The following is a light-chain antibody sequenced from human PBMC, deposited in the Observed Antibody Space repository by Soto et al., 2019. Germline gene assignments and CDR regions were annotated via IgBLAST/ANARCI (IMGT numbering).Light chain of an antibody. Sequence: IQMRQSPSTLSASVGDSVTITCRASQIVTGSLAWFQHKPGKAPKLLIYDDSSLESGVPSRFSGTGSGTTFTLTISRLQPEDFATYYCQHYSTSSWTFGQGTTVETK. V-gene: IGKV1-5*01. CDR3: QHYSTSSWT. CDR1: QIVTGS. J-gene: IGKJ1*01. CDR2: DDS.